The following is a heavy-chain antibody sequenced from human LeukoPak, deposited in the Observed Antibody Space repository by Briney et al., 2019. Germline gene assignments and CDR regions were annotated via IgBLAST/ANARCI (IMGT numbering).Heavy chain of an antibody. Sequence: SETLSLTCTVSGGSISSYYWSWIRQPAGKGLEWIGHIYNSGSTNYNPSLKGRVTMSVATSKNQFSLHLSSVTAADTAVYYCARATDEVDTTHLGYWGQGTLVTVSS. CDR3: ARATDEVDTTHLGY. CDR2: IYNSGST. D-gene: IGHD5-18*01. V-gene: IGHV4-4*07. CDR1: GGSISSYY. J-gene: IGHJ4*02.